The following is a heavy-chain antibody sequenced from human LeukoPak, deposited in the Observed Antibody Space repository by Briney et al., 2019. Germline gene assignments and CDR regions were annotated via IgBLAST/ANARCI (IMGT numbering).Heavy chain of an antibody. Sequence: SETLSLTCAVYGGSFSGYYWSWIRQPPGKGLEWIGYIYYSGSTNYNPSLKSRVTISVDTSKNQFSLKLSSVTAADTAVYYCARAYDSTDYFDYWGQGTLVTVSS. CDR2: IYYSGST. V-gene: IGHV4-59*01. J-gene: IGHJ4*02. D-gene: IGHD3-22*01. CDR3: ARAYDSTDYFDY. CDR1: GGSFSGYY.